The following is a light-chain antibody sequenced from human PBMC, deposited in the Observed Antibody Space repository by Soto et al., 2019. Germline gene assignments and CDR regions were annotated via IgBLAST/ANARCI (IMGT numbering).Light chain of an antibody. J-gene: IGLJ3*02. CDR2: DVS. CDR3: SSYTSSSTLGV. Sequence: QSALTQPASVSGSPGQSITISCTGTSSDIGRYNYVSWYQQHPGKAPKLMIYDVSTRPSGVSNRFSGSKSGNTASLTISGLQAEDEADYYCSSYTSSSTLGVFVGGTKLTVL. V-gene: IGLV2-14*01. CDR1: SSDIGRYNY.